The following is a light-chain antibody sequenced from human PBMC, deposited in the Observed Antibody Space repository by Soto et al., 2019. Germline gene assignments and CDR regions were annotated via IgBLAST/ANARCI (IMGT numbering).Light chain of an antibody. V-gene: IGKV3-11*01. CDR3: QQHAHWPLT. CDR1: QSVSTY. CDR2: DTS. Sequence: EIVLTQSPAILSLSPGERATLSCRASQSVSTYLAWYQQKPGQAPRLLIYDTSNRASGVPARFSGSGSGTDFTLTISSLEPEDFAVYYCQQHAHWPLTFGGGTKVEIK. J-gene: IGKJ4*01.